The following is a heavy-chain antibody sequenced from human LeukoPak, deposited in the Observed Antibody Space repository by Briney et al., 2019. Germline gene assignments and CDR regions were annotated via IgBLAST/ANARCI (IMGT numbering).Heavy chain of an antibody. J-gene: IGHJ6*02. CDR2: IYTSGST. Sequence: PSQTLSLTCTVSGGSISSGSYYWSWIRQPAGKGLEWIGRIYTSGSTSYNPSLKSRVTISVDTSKNQFSLKLSSVTAADTAVYYCARGRDCSSTSCYSGYYHYDMDVWGQGTTVTVSS. CDR1: GGSISSGSYY. V-gene: IGHV4-61*02. D-gene: IGHD2-2*02. CDR3: ARGRDCSSTSCYSGYYHYDMDV.